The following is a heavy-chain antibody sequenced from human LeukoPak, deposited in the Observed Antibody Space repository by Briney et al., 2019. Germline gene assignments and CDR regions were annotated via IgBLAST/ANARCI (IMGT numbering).Heavy chain of an antibody. CDR3: ARQAGGSPPNY. D-gene: IGHD1-26*01. CDR2: IYYSGST. Sequence: SETLSLTCTVSGGSNSSSSYYWGWIRQPPGKGLEWIGSIYYSGSTYYNPSLKSRVTISVDTSKNQFSLKLSSVTAADTAVYYCARQAGGSPPNYWGQGTLVTVSS. V-gene: IGHV4-39*01. CDR1: GGSNSSSSYY. J-gene: IGHJ4*02.